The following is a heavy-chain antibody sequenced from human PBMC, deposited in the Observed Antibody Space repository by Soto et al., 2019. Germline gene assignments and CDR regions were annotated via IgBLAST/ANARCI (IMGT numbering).Heavy chain of an antibody. CDR3: ASGRENYYDSSGPFEY. V-gene: IGHV1-69*13. D-gene: IGHD3-22*01. CDR1: GCTFSSYA. Sequence: SVKVSCKASGCTFSSYAISWVRQAPGQGLEWMGGIIPIFGTANYAQKFQGRVTITADESTSTAYMELSSLRSEDTAVYYCASGRENYYDSSGPFEYWGQGALVTVSS. J-gene: IGHJ4*02. CDR2: IIPIFGTA.